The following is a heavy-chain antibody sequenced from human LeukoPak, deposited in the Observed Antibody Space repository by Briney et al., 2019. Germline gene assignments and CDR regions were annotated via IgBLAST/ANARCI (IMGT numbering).Heavy chain of an antibody. Sequence: GASVKVSCKASGYTFTSYAISWVRQAPGQGLEWMGRIIPILGIANYAQKFQGRVTITADKSTSTAYMELSSLRSEDTAVYYCAREEDSSGWYYFDYWGQGTLVTVSS. D-gene: IGHD6-19*01. CDR1: GYTFTSYA. J-gene: IGHJ4*02. CDR2: IIPILGIA. V-gene: IGHV1-69*04. CDR3: AREEDSSGWYYFDY.